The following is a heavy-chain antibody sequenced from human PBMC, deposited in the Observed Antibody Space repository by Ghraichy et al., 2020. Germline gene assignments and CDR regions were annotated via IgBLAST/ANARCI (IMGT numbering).Heavy chain of an antibody. V-gene: IGHV4-34*01. J-gene: IGHJ4*02. CDR3: ARVRRQLLLWFGEVRLGGMVPDYYFDY. CDR2: INHSGST. D-gene: IGHD3-10*01. Sequence: SETLSLTCAVYGGSFSGYYWSWIRQPPGKGLEWIGEINHSGSTNYNPSLKSRVTISVDTSKNQFSLKLSSVTAADTAVYYCARVRRQLLLWFGEVRLGGMVPDYYFDYWGQGTLVTVSS. CDR1: GGSFSGYY.